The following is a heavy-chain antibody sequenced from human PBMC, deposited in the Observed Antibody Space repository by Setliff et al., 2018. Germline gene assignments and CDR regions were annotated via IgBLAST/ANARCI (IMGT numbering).Heavy chain of an antibody. CDR2: NYYRGDT. CDR1: GASLNSGTYY. Sequence: SETLSLTCTVSGASLNSGTYYWGWNRQPPGKGLEWIGRNYYRGDTYYNPSLKVRITISVDTAQNQFSLRLTSVTAADTDVYYCARTGTYSYFDYWGQGALVTVSS. V-gene: IGHV4-39*01. CDR3: ARTGTYSYFDY. J-gene: IGHJ4*02. D-gene: IGHD1-1*01.